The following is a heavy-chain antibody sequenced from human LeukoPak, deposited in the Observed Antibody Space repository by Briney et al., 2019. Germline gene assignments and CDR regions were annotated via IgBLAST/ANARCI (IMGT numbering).Heavy chain of an antibody. J-gene: IGHJ4*02. CDR1: GFTFSSYA. D-gene: IGHD3-22*01. CDR2: ISGSGGST. V-gene: IGHV3-23*01. CDR3: AKDLSRWVLYYDHA. Sequence: GGSLRLSCAASGFTFSSYAMSWVRQAPGKGLEWVSAISGSGGSTYYADSVKGRFTISRDNSKNTLYLQMNSLRAEGTAVYYCAKDLSRWVLYYDHAGGQGTLVTVSS.